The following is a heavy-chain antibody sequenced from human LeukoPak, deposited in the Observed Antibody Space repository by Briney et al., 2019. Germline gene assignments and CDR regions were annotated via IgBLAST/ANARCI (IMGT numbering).Heavy chain of an antibody. D-gene: IGHD1-7*01. CDR2: ITHSGST. V-gene: IGHV4-39*02. CDR3: ARGRSWNYVWFDP. Sequence: KPSETLSLTCTVSGGSISSSSYYWGWIRQPPGKGLEWIGEITHSGSTNYNPSLKSRVTISVDTSKNHFSLNLSSVTAADTAVYYCARGRSWNYVWFDPWGQGTLVTVSS. CDR1: GGSISSSSYY. J-gene: IGHJ5*02.